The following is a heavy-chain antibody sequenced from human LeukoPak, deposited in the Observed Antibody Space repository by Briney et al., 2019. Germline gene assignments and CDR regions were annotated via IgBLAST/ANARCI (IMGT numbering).Heavy chain of an antibody. CDR2: ITYSGST. V-gene: IGHV4-39*07. CDR1: GGSITSNSYY. D-gene: IGHD2-2*01. Sequence: PSETLSLTCTVSGGSITSNSYYWGWIRQPPGKGLEWIGSITYSGSTYYNPSLKRRVTISIDTSKNQFSLKLSSVTAADTAVYYCARERREQLLPPYTRSVTYFDYWGQGTLVTVSS. J-gene: IGHJ4*02. CDR3: ARERREQLLPPYTRSVTYFDY.